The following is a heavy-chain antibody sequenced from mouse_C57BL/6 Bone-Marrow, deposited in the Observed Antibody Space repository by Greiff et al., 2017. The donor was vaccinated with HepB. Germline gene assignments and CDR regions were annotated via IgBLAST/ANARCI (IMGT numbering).Heavy chain of an antibody. D-gene: IGHD3-2*02. V-gene: IGHV7-1*01. CDR2: SRNKANDYTT. CDR1: GFNFSDFY. CDR3: ARDDSSGYGYFDY. Sequence: EVKVVESGGGLVQSGRSLRLSCAPSGFNFSDFYMEWVRQAPGKGLEWIAASRNKANDYTTEYIASVKGRFIVSRDTSQSILYLQMNALRAEDTAIYYCARDDSSGYGYFDYWGQGTTLTVSS. J-gene: IGHJ2*01.